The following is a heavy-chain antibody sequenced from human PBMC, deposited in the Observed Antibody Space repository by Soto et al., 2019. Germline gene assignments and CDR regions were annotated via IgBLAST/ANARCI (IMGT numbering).Heavy chain of an antibody. J-gene: IGHJ4*02. V-gene: IGHV4-31*03. Sequence: KPSETLSLTCTVSGGSISSGGYYWSWIRQHPGKGLEWIGYIYYSGSTYYNPSLKSRVTISVDTSKNQFSLKLSSVTAADTAVYYCARDRQNPPHYFDYWGQGTLVTVSS. CDR1: GGSISSGGYY. CDR3: ARDRQNPPHYFDY. CDR2: IYYSGST.